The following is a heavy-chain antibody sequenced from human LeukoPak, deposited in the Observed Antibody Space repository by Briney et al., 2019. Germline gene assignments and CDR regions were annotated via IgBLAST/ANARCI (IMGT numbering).Heavy chain of an antibody. J-gene: IGHJ4*02. CDR2: ISGSGGTT. CDR3: AKDGYYGSGYDYFDY. V-gene: IGHV3-23*01. D-gene: IGHD3-10*01. Sequence: PGGSLRLSCAASGFTFSSYAMSWVRQAPGKGLEWVSVISGSGGTTYYADSVKGRFTISRDNSKNTLYLQMNSLRAEDTAVYYCAKDGYYGSGYDYFDYWGQGTLVTVS. CDR1: GFTFSSYA.